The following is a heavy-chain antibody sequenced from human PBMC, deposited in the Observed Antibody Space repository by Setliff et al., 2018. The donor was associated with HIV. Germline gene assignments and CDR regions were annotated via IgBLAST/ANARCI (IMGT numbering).Heavy chain of an antibody. V-gene: IGHV3-7*01. CDR3: ARDGYYDSSGYYTYFDY. D-gene: IGHD3-22*01. Sequence: HPGGSLRLSCAASGFNFSSHTMNWIRQAPGKGLEWVATIKPDGSEGSYVDSVKGRFTISRDNAENSLYLQMNSLRVENTAVYYCARDGYYDSSGYYTYFDYWGQGTLVTVSS. CDR2: IKPDGSEG. J-gene: IGHJ4*02. CDR1: GFNFSSHT.